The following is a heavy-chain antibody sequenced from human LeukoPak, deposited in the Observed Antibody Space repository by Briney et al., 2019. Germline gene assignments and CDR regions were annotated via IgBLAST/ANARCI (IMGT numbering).Heavy chain of an antibody. D-gene: IGHD6-13*01. CDR1: GGTFSSYA. Sequence: PVKVSCKASGGTFSSYAISWVRQAPGQGLEWMGGIIPIFGTANYALKFQGRVTITADKSTSTAYMELSSLRSEDTAVYYCARDLMGIAYRGAFYYWGQGTLVTVSS. CDR3: ARDLMGIAYRGAFYY. V-gene: IGHV1-69*06. CDR2: IIPIFGTA. J-gene: IGHJ4*02.